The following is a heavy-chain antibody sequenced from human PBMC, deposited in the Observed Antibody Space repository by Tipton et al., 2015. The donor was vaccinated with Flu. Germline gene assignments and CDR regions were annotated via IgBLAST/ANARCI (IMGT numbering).Heavy chain of an antibody. CDR3: TRQVEAATRSSS. D-gene: IGHD2-15*01. CDR2: IFHSGTT. Sequence: TLSLTCTVSGGPVSSSDFYWGWVRQPPGKGPEWIGSIFHSGTTYYDLSLQSRVTISLDTSKNQFSLKMKSVTVADTAAYYCTRQVEAATRSSSWGQGTLVTVSS. CDR1: GGPVSSSDFY. J-gene: IGHJ4*02. V-gene: IGHV4-39*07.